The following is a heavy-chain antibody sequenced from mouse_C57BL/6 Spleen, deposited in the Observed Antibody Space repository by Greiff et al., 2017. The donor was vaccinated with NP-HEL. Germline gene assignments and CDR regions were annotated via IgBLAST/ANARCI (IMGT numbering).Heavy chain of an antibody. V-gene: IGHV1-42*01. Sequence: VQLQQSGPELVKPGASVKISCTASGYSFTGYYMNWVKQSPEKSLEWIGEINPSTGGTTYNQTFKAKATLTVDKSSSTAYMQLKSLTSEDSAVYYCARYSNYIYAMDYWGQGTSVTVSS. D-gene: IGHD2-5*01. CDR1: GYSFTGYY. CDR3: ARYSNYIYAMDY. CDR2: INPSTGGT. J-gene: IGHJ4*01.